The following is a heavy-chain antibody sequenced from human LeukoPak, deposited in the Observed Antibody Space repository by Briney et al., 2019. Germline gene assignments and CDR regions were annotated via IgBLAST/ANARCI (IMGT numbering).Heavy chain of an antibody. V-gene: IGHV3-33*08. CDR2: IWYDGSNK. Sequence: GGSLRLSCVASGFTFSSHWMSWARQAPGKGLEWVAVIWYDGSNKYYADSVKGRFTISRDNSKNTLYLQMNSLRAEDTAVYYCARERTDTAFDYWGQGTLVTVSS. J-gene: IGHJ4*02. D-gene: IGHD5-18*01. CDR1: GFTFSSHW. CDR3: ARERTDTAFDY.